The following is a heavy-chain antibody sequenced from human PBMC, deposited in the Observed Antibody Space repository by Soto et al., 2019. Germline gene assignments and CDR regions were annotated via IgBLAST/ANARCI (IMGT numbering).Heavy chain of an antibody. J-gene: IGHJ4*02. Sequence: GESLRLACAASGFTSSYYNMTWIRQAPGKGLEWVSYISRSGSIISYADSVKGRFTIYRDNAKNSLYLQMNSLRAEDTAVYYCARDLGYYDGSGYFDYWGQGILVTVSS. CDR1: GFTSSYYN. D-gene: IGHD3-22*01. V-gene: IGHV3-11*01. CDR2: ISRSGSII. CDR3: ARDLGYYDGSGYFDY.